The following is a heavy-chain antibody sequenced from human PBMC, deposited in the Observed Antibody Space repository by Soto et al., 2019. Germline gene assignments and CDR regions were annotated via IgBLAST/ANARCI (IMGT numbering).Heavy chain of an antibody. CDR3: ARVPANWNYFDY. CDR1: GYSISSGYY. D-gene: IGHD1-20*01. J-gene: IGHJ4*02. V-gene: IGHV4-38-2*02. CDR2: IYHSGST. Sequence: SETLSLTCSVSGYSISSGYYLVWIGQPPGKGLEWIGSIYHSGSTYYNPSLKSRVTISVDTSKNQFSLKLSSVTAADTAVYYCARVPANWNYFDYWGQGTLVTVSS.